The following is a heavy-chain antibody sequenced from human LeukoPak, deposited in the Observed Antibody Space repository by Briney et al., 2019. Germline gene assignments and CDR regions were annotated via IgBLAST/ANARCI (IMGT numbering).Heavy chain of an antibody. CDR1: GYTFSSHA. Sequence: GRSLRLSCAASGYTFSSHAMHWVRQAPGKGLEWVAVISYDGGNKYYADCVKGRFTISRDNSKNTVYLQMNSVRPEDTALYYCAREGTYYFASGSFQGYYFDNWGQGTLVTVSS. CDR3: AREGTYYFASGSFQGYYFDN. CDR2: ISYDGGNK. J-gene: IGHJ4*02. V-gene: IGHV3-30*04. D-gene: IGHD3-10*01.